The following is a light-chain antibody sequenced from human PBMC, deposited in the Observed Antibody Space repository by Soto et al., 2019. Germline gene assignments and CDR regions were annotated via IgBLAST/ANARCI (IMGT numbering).Light chain of an antibody. CDR3: QQRSNWPPT. V-gene: IGKV3-11*01. Sequence: EIVLTQSPATLSLSPGERATLSCRASQSVYNYLAWYQQNPGQAPGLLIYDASNRATGIPARFSGSGSGTDFTLTISSLVPEDFAVYYCQQRSNWPPTFGQGTKVDIK. J-gene: IGKJ1*01. CDR2: DAS. CDR1: QSVYNY.